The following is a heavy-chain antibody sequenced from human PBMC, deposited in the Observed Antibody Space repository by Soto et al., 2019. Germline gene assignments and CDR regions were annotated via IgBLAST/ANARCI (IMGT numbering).Heavy chain of an antibody. CDR1: GGTFSSYA. Sequence: QVQLVQSGAEVKKPGSSVKVSCKASGGTFSSYAISWVRQAPGQGLEWMGGIIPIFGTANYAQKFQGRVTISADKSTSTAYMELSSLRSEDTAVYYCASRRYYDFWSGYYYYYYYGMDVWGQGTTVTVSS. CDR2: IIPIFGTA. D-gene: IGHD3-3*01. CDR3: ASRRYYDFWSGYYYYYYYGMDV. J-gene: IGHJ6*02. V-gene: IGHV1-69*06.